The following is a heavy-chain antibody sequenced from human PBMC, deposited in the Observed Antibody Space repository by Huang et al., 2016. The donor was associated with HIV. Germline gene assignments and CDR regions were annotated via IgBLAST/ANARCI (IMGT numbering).Heavy chain of an antibody. V-gene: IGHV1-18*01. J-gene: IGHJ4*02. D-gene: IGHD3-16*01. CDR2: VSPYNGDT. Sequence: QVKLVQSGAEVKKPGASVKVSCKTSGYTFSGYAITWVRQAPVQGLEWMGWVSPYNGDTNYVQNLQGRVTMTTDMSTTTAYMELRSLTSDDTAIYYCARKFGRDFDYWGQGTLVTVSS. CDR3: ARKFGRDFDY. CDR1: GYTFSGYA.